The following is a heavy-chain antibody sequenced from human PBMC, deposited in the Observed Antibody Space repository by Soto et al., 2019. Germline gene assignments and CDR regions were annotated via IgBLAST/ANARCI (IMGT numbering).Heavy chain of an antibody. CDR2: IDPSDSYT. V-gene: IGHV5-10-1*01. CDR3: ARHTYYYDSSGYSDFDY. CDR1: GYSFTSYW. J-gene: IGHJ4*02. Sequence: GESLKISCKGSGYSFTSYWISWVRQMPGKGLEWMGRIDPSDSYTNYSPSFQGHVTISADKSISTAYLQWSSLKASDTAMYYCARHTYYYDSSGYSDFDYWGQGTLVTV. D-gene: IGHD3-22*01.